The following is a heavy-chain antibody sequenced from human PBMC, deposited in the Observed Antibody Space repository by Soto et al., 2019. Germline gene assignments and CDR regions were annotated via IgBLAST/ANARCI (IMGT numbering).Heavy chain of an antibody. CDR3: AKLGSRDAYLTNWLDP. V-gene: IGHV3-23*01. CDR2: ISGSGGST. Sequence: PGGSLRLSCAAFGFTFSSYALSWVRQAPGKGLEWVSAISGSGGSTYYADSVKGRFTISRDNSKDTLYLQMNSLRADDTAVYYCAKLGSRDAYLTNWLDPSGPGTIVTVSS. D-gene: IGHD2-2*01. J-gene: IGHJ5*02. CDR1: GFTFSSYA.